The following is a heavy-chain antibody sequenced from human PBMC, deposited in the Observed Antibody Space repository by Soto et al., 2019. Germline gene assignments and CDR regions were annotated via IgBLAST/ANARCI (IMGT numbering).Heavy chain of an antibody. CDR2: IDHSGIDK. V-gene: IGHV3-23*01. D-gene: IGHD4-17*01. Sequence: GGSLRLSCAASGFTFSSHTMSWVRQAPGKGLEWVSTIDHSGIDKYYPDSVRGRFTISRDNSRNTLDLQMNSLRPEDTAVYYCAREVTVTKPLYFQHWGQGTPVPVYS. J-gene: IGHJ1*01. CDR3: AREVTVTKPLYFQH. CDR1: GFTFSSHT.